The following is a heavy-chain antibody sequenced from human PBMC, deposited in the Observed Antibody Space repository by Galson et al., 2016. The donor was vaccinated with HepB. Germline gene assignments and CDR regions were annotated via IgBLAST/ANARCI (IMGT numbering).Heavy chain of an antibody. Sequence: SLRLSCAASGFTFSSYNMNWVRQAPGKGLEWVSYISSSSSAIYYADSVKGRFTISRDNSKNALSLQMNSLRAEDTAVYYCAREGTNIAVAATAFDYWGQGTLVTVSS. CDR2: ISSSSSAI. CDR3: AREGTNIAVAATAFDY. D-gene: IGHD6-19*01. CDR1: GFTFSSYN. V-gene: IGHV3-48*01. J-gene: IGHJ4*02.